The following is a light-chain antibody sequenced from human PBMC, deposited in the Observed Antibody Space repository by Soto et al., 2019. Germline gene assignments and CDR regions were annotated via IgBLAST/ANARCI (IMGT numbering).Light chain of an antibody. J-gene: IGKJ1*01. CDR1: QSVRSN. V-gene: IGKV3-20*01. Sequence: EIVITQSPATLSVSPGERVTLPCRASQSVRSNLAWYQPKPGQDPRLLIYGASTRATGIPDRLSVSGSGTDFTLTISRLEPEDFAVYYCQQYGSSGTFGQGTKVDIK. CDR3: QQYGSSGT. CDR2: GAS.